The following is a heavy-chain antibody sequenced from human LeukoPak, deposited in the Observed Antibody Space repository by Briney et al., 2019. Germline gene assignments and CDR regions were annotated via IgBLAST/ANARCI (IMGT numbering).Heavy chain of an antibody. Sequence: GGSLRLSCAASGFTFSSHSMNWVRQAPGKELEWVSSISSDSSYIYYADSVKGRFTISRDNAKNSLYLQMNRLRDEDTAVYYCWVRGAVDRWGQGALVTVSS. J-gene: IGHJ5*02. CDR3: WVRGAVDR. CDR1: GFTFSSHS. V-gene: IGHV3-21*01. CDR2: ISSDSSYI. D-gene: IGHD3-10*01.